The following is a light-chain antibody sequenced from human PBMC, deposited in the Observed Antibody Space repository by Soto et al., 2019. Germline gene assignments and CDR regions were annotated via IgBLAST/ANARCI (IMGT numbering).Light chain of an antibody. Sequence: SVLTHPPSESDDPGHRVTSSCTGSSSHIQAGYDVHWYQQLPGTAPKLLIFNKNLRPSWFPLRFSGSKSGTSASLAISGLQSEDEADYYCSAWDDSLNGTVFGGGTKVTVL. J-gene: IGLJ3*02. V-gene: IGLV1-44*01. CDR1: SSHIQAGYD. CDR2: NKN. CDR3: SAWDDSLNGTV.